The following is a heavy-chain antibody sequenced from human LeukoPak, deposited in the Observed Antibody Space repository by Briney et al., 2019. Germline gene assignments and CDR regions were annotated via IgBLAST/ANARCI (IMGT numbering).Heavy chain of an antibody. V-gene: IGHV1-2*02. CDR2: INPKSGGP. D-gene: IGHD3-10*01. CDR1: GYTFTAYY. CDR3: ARTSNYGRFDY. Sequence: GASVNVSCKASGYTFTAYYIRWVRHAPGQGLEWMGWINPKSGGPKYAQKFQGRVTMTRDTSISTVYVELSSLRSDDSAVYYCARTSNYGRFDYWGQGTLVTVSS. J-gene: IGHJ4*02.